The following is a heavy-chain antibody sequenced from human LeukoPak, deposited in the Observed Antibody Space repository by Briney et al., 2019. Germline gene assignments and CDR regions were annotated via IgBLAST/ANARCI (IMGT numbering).Heavy chain of an antibody. CDR2: IYHSGST. CDR3: ARGYSSGWPYYYYYYMDV. D-gene: IGHD6-19*01. V-gene: IGHV4-4*02. CDR1: GGSISSSNW. J-gene: IGHJ6*03. Sequence: PSGTLSLTCAVSGGSISSSNWWSWVRQPPGKGLEWIGSIYHSGSTYYNPSLKSRVTISVDTSKNQFSLKLSSVTAADTAVYYCARGYSSGWPYYYYYYMDVWGKGTTVTVSS.